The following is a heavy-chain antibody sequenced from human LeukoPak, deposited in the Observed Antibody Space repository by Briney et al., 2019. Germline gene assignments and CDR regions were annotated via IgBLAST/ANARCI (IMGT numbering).Heavy chain of an antibody. Sequence: GGSLRLSCAASGLTVSSNCMSWVRQAPGKGLEWVSVIYSGGSRKYADSVKSRFTISTDNSQNTLYLQMNRLSAEDTAVYCCGGSWELLPFDYWGQGTLVTVSS. CDR3: GGSWELLPFDY. J-gene: IGHJ4*02. CDR2: IYSGGSR. CDR1: GLTVSSNC. D-gene: IGHD2-15*01. V-gene: IGHV3-53*01.